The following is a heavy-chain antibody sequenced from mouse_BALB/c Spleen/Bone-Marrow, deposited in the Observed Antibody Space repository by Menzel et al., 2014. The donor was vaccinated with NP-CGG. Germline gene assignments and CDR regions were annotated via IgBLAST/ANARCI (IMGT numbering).Heavy chain of an antibody. Sequence: LQESGSELVRPGASVKLSCKASGYTFTSYWMHWVKQRPGQGLEWIGIFCPGSGSTNYDEKFKRKATLTVDASSSTAYMQLSSLTSEDSAVYYCTRYRYDADYFDYWGQGTTLTVSS. V-gene: IGHV1S22*01. CDR3: TRYRYDADYFDY. J-gene: IGHJ2*01. D-gene: IGHD2-14*01. CDR1: GYTFTSYW. CDR2: FCPGSGST.